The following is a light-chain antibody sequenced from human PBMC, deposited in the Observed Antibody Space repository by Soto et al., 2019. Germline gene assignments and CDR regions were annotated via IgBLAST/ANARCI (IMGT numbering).Light chain of an antibody. CDR2: QVT. CDR1: GSDIAGYNY. Sequence: QSVLAQPASVSGSPGQSITISCTGTGSDIAGYNYVSWFQQHPGKAPKLMMYQVTIRPSGVSNRFSGAKSGNTASLTISGLQDEDEAEYYCSSFTSTTYLYVFGTGTKVTVL. CDR3: SSFTSTTYLYV. V-gene: IGLV2-14*01. J-gene: IGLJ1*01.